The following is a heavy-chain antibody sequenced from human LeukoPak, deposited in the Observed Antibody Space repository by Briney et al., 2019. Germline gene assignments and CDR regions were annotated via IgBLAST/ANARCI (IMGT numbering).Heavy chain of an antibody. CDR2: ISGSGGST. CDR3: ARLGGFKGPINV. D-gene: IGHD3-10*01. CDR1: GFTFSSYA. Sequence: GGSLRLSCAASGFTFSSYAMSWVRQAPGKGLEWVSAISGSGGSTYYADSVKGRFPISRDNSKNTLYLQMNSLRTEDTAVYYCARLGGFKGPINVWGQGTTVTVSS. J-gene: IGHJ6*02. V-gene: IGHV3-23*01.